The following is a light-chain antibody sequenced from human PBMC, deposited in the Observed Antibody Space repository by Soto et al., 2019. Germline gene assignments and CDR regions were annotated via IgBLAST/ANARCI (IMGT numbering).Light chain of an antibody. Sequence: EIVLTQSPGTLSLSPGERATLSCGASQTFSNSFLSCFQQIPGQAPRLLIYGASMRATGIPDRLSGSGSGTDFTLTISRLEPEDFAVYYCQQCGSSSTFGQGTRLEIK. J-gene: IGKJ5*01. CDR3: QQCGSSST. V-gene: IGKV3-20*01. CDR1: QTFSNSF. CDR2: GAS.